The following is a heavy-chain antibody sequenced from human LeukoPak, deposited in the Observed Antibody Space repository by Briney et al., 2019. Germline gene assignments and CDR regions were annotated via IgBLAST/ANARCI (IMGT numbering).Heavy chain of an antibody. V-gene: IGHV4-39*07. CDR3: ARDHSGSYYSDSDTGFDY. D-gene: IGHD1-26*01. J-gene: IGHJ4*02. CDR1: GGSISSSSYY. Sequence: PSETLSLTCTVSGGSISSSSYYWGWIRQPPGKGLEWIGNIYYSGSTYYNPSLKSRVTISVDTSKNQFSLMLRSVTAADTAVYYCARDHSGSYYSDSDTGFDYWGQGTLVTVSS. CDR2: IYYSGST.